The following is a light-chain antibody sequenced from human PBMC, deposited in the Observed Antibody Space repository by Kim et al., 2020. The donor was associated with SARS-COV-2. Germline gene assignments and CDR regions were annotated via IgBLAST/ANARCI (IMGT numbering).Light chain of an antibody. CDR3: QAWDNNAAV. Sequence: SYEVTQPPSVSVSPGQTVTITCSGSNLGDKYAYWYQKKAGQSPVLVIYQHTKRPSGISQRFSGSSSGNTATLTISRAQTMDEADYYCQAWDNNAAVFGGGTQLTVL. CDR1: NLGDKY. J-gene: IGLJ3*02. V-gene: IGLV3-1*01. CDR2: QHT.